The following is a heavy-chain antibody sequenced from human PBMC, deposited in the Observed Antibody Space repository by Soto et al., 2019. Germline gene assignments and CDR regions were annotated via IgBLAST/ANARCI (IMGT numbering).Heavy chain of an antibody. J-gene: IGHJ5*02. V-gene: IGHV4-34*01. Sequence: SETLSLTCAVYGGSFSGYYWSWIRQPPGKGLEWIGEINHSGSTNYNPSLKSRVTISVDTSKNQFSLKLSSVTAADTAVYYCARDAPTMVRGVIINRNWFDPWGQGTLVTVSS. CDR3: ARDAPTMVRGVIINRNWFDP. D-gene: IGHD3-10*01. CDR1: GGSFSGYY. CDR2: INHSGST.